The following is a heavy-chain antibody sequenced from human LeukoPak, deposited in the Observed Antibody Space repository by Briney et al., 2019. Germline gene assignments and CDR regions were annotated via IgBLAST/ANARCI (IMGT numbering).Heavy chain of an antibody. J-gene: IGHJ5*02. CDR1: GFTFSSYW. D-gene: IGHD3-3*01. Sequence: GGSLRLSCAASGFTFSSYWMSWVRQAPGKGLEGLANIKQDGSEKYYVDSVKSRFTISRDNAKNSLYLQMNSLRAEDTAVYYCARDYAFWSPTAYNWFDPWGQGPLVTVSS. CDR3: ARDYAFWSPTAYNWFDP. V-gene: IGHV3-7*01. CDR2: IKQDGSEK.